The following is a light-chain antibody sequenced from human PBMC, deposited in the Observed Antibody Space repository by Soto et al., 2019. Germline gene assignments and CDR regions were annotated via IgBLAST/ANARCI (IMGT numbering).Light chain of an antibody. Sequence: DIQMTQSPSTLSASVGDRITIPCGASQSIGSWLAWYQQKPGKAPNLLIYKASSSESGVPSRLSGSGSGTEFTLTISSLQPDDSATYYCQQYESGWTFGQGTKVEIK. CDR2: KAS. CDR3: QQYESGWT. CDR1: QSIGSW. V-gene: IGKV1-5*03. J-gene: IGKJ1*01.